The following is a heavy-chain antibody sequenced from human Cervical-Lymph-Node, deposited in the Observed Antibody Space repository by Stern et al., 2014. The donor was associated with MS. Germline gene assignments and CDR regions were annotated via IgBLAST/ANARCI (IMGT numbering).Heavy chain of an antibody. V-gene: IGHV3-33*01. CDR2: IWYDGSNK. CDR3: ARSSSPSPYYYYGMDV. Sequence: VQLVESGGGVVQPGRSLRLSCAASGFTFSSYGMHWVRQAPGKGLAWVAVIWYDGSNKCYADSVKGRFTISRDNSKNTLYLQMNSLRAEDTAVYYCARSSSPSPYYYYGMDVWGQGTTVTVSS. J-gene: IGHJ6*02. CDR1: GFTFSSYG. D-gene: IGHD6-13*01.